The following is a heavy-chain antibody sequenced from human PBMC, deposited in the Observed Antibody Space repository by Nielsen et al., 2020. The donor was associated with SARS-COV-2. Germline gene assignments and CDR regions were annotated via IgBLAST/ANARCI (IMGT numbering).Heavy chain of an antibody. CDR3: AKEGYSFWSAYYND. CDR1: GFTFKNYD. CDR2: ISYDGSNK. Sequence: GESLKISCAASGFTFKNYDMNWVRQAPGKGLEWVAVISYDGSNKYYADSVKGRFTISRDNSKNTLYLQLNSLRVEDTATYYCAKEGYSFWSAYYNDWGRGTLVTVSS. V-gene: IGHV3-30*18. D-gene: IGHD3-3*01. J-gene: IGHJ4*02.